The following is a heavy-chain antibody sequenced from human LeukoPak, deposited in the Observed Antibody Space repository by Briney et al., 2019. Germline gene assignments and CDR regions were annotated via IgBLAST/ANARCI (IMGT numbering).Heavy chain of an antibody. CDR2: IDNIGST. CDR3: ASPTGTATAWSDP. Sequence: PSETLSLTCTVSGVSISSSSYNWAWIRQPPGKGLEWIGNIDNIGSTYYNPSIRSRVTISVNKSKDQLSQKLNSVTAKDAIIYYCASPTGTATAWSDPWGQGTLVTVSS. V-gene: IGHV4-39*01. J-gene: IGHJ5*02. D-gene: IGHD6-13*01. CDR1: GVSISSSSYN.